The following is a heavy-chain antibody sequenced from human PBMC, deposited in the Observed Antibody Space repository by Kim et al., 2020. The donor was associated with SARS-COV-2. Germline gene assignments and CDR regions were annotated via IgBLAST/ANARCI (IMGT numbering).Heavy chain of an antibody. Sequence: SETLSLTCTVSGYSISSGYYWGWIRQPPGKGLEWIGSIYHSGSTYYNPSLKSRVTISVDTSKNQFSLKLSSVTAADTAVYYCAREVRLGITGTFDPWGQGTLVTVSS. CDR1: GYSISSGYY. CDR2: IYHSGST. V-gene: IGHV4-38-2*02. CDR3: AREVRLGITGTFDP. D-gene: IGHD1-20*01. J-gene: IGHJ5*02.